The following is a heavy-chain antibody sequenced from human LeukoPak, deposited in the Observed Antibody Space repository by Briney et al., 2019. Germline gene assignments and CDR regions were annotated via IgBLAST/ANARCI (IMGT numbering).Heavy chain of an antibody. Sequence: GGSLRLSCEASQFAFSSYSFNWVRQAPGQGLEWVSSINKGATHMYYADSMKGRFTVSRDDAKNSLYLQMNSLRAEDTAVYYCVRLRRNTDSSGYYYYYDYWGRGTLVTVSS. V-gene: IGHV3-21*01. J-gene: IGHJ4*02. CDR2: INKGATHM. D-gene: IGHD3-22*01. CDR1: QFAFSSYS. CDR3: VRLRRNTDSSGYYYYYDY.